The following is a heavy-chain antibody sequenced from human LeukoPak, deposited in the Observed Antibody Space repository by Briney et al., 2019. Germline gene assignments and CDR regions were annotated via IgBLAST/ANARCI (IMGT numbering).Heavy chain of an antibody. D-gene: IGHD3-10*01. CDR3: ARRRLWFGELNYFDY. V-gene: IGHV4-34*01. J-gene: IGHJ4*02. CDR1: GGSFSSYY. Sequence: SETLSLTCAVYGGSFSSYYWSWIRQPPGKGLECIGEINHRGSTNYNPSLKSRVTISVDTSKNQFSLKLSSVTAADTAVYYCARRRLWFGELNYFDYWGQGTLVTVSS. CDR2: INHRGST.